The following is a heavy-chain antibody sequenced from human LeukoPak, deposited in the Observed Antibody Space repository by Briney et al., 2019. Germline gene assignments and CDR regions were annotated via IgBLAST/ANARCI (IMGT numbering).Heavy chain of an antibody. CDR2: ISCNSGSI. CDR1: GFTFDDYA. Sequence: QPGRSLRLSCTAYGFTFDDYAMHWVRQAPWKGLEWVSGISCNSGSIGYADSVKGRFTISRDNAKNSLYLQMNSLRAEDMALYYCAKDSSSGSLHYWGQGTLVTVSS. D-gene: IGHD3-22*01. J-gene: IGHJ4*02. V-gene: IGHV3-9*03. CDR3: AKDSSSGSLHY.